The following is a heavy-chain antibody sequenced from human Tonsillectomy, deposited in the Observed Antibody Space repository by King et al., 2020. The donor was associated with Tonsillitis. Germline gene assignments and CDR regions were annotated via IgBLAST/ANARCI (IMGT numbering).Heavy chain of an antibody. CDR1: GGSISSESYY. D-gene: IGHD3-10*01. CDR3: ARETRRTVNRGAIISFFDY. V-gene: IGHV4-31*03. CDR2: IYYSGST. J-gene: IGHJ4*02. Sequence: QLQESGPGLVKPSQTLSLTCTVSGGSISSESYYWSWIRQHPGKGLEWIGYIYYSGSTYYNPSLKSRVTISIDTSKNQFSLKLSSVTAADTAMYYCARETRRTVNRGAIISFFDYWGLGALVTVSS.